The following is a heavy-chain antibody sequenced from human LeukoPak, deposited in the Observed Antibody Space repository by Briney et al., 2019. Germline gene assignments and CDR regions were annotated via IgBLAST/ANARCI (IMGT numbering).Heavy chain of an antibody. D-gene: IGHD3-22*01. CDR1: GGSVSSGSYY. V-gene: IGHV4-61*01. CDR3: ARSPPYYYDSSGYSFDY. Sequence: SETLSLTCTVSGGSVSSGSYYWSWIRQPPGKGLEWIGYIYYSGSTNYNPSLKSRVTISVDTSKNQLSLKLSSVTAADTAVYYCARSPPYYYDSSGYSFDYWGQGTLVTVSS. J-gene: IGHJ4*02. CDR2: IYYSGST.